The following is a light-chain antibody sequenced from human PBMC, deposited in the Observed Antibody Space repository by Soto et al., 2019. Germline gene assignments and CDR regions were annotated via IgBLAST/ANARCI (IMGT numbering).Light chain of an antibody. J-gene: IGKJ1*01. Sequence: EIVMTQSPATLSVSPGERATLSCRASQSVSINLAWYQQKPGQAPRLLIYGASTRATGIPARFSGGGSGTEFTLTISSLQSEDFALYYCQQYNDWPPRWTFGQGTGVDTK. V-gene: IGKV3-15*01. CDR2: GAS. CDR1: QSVSIN. CDR3: QQYNDWPPRWT.